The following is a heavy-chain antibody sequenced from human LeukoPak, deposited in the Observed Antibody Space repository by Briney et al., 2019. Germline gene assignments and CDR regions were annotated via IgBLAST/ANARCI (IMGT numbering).Heavy chain of an antibody. CDR1: GGSISSYY. V-gene: IGHV4-4*09. Sequence: YPSETLSLTCTVSGGSISSYYWSWIRQPPGKGLKWIGYIYTSGSTNYNPSLKSRVTISVYTSKNQFSLKLSSVTAADTAVYYCARGGYYDSSGSPDYWGQGNLVTVSS. CDR2: IYTSGST. D-gene: IGHD3-22*01. J-gene: IGHJ4*02. CDR3: ARGGYYDSSGSPDY.